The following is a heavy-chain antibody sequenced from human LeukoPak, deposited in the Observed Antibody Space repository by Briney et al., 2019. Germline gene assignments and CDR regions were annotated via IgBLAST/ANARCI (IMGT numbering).Heavy chain of an antibody. D-gene: IGHD2-15*01. CDR1: GGSISSYY. CDR3: ARNERYCSGGSCYGGFDP. CDR2: IYYSGST. J-gene: IGHJ5*02. Sequence: KTSETLSLTCTVSGGSISSYYWSWIRQPPGKGLEWIGYIYYSGSTNYNPSLKSRVTISVDTSKNQFPLKLSSVTAADTAVYYCARNERYCSGGSCYGGFDPWGQGTLVTVSS. V-gene: IGHV4-59*01.